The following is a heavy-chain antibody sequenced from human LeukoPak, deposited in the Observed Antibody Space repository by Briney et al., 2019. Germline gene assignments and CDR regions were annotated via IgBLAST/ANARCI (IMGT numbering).Heavy chain of an antibody. J-gene: IGHJ4*02. D-gene: IGHD3-22*01. CDR1: RYTFTSYA. V-gene: IGHV1-3*01. CDR2: INAGNGNT. Sequence: ASVKVSCKASRYTFTSYAMHWVRQAPGQRLEWMGWINAGNGNTKYSQKFQGRVTITRDTSASTAYMELSSLRSEDTAVYYCARDGKYYYDSSGYYRDKIFDYWGQGTLVTVSS. CDR3: ARDGKYYYDSSGYYRDKIFDY.